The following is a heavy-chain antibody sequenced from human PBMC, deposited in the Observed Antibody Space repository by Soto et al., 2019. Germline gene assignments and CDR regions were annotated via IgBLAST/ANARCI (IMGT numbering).Heavy chain of an antibody. D-gene: IGHD6-19*01. CDR3: ARGAVAGYCYYYGMDV. J-gene: IGHJ6*02. Sequence: ASVKVSCKASGYTFTSYGISWVRQAPGQGLEWMGWISAYNGNTNYAQKLQGRVTMTTDTSTSTAYMGLRSLRSDDTAVYYCARGAVAGYCYYYGMDVWGQGTTVTVSS. CDR2: ISAYNGNT. CDR1: GYTFTSYG. V-gene: IGHV1-18*01.